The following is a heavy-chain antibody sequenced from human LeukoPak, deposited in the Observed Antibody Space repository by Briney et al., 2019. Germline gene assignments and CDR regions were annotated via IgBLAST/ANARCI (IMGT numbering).Heavy chain of an antibody. CDR2: IRSESYGGTT. Sequence: GVLRLSCTASGFNFADSALTWFRQTPGKGLEWVGLIRSESYGGTTEYAASVKGRFTISRDDSKRIGYLEMSSLRIEDTAVYYCSRDRGPLRIFHGLDAWGPGTTVTVSS. D-gene: IGHD3-10*01. CDR1: GFNFADSA. V-gene: IGHV3-49*03. J-gene: IGHJ6*02. CDR3: SRDRGPLRIFHGLDA.